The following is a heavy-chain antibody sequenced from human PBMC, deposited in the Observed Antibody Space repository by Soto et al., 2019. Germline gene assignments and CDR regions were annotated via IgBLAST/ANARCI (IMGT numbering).Heavy chain of an antibody. CDR3: ARLLYYYDSSGSRRRYAFDI. Sequence: SETLSLTCTVSGGSISSYYWSWIRQPPGKGLEWIGYIYYSGSTNYNPPLKSRVTISVDTSKNQFSLKLSSVTAADTAVYYCARLLYYYDSSGSRRRYAFDIWGQGTMVTVSS. CDR1: GGSISSYY. V-gene: IGHV4-59*01. J-gene: IGHJ3*02. CDR2: IYYSGST. D-gene: IGHD3-22*01.